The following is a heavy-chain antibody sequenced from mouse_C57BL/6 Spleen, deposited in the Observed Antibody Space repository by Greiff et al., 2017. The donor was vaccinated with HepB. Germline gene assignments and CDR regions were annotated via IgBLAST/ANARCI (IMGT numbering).Heavy chain of an antibody. V-gene: IGHV5-17*01. J-gene: IGHJ1*03. D-gene: IGHD2-2*01. Sequence: DVQLVESGGGLVKPGGSLKLSCAASGFTFSDYGMHWVRQAPEKGLEWVAYISSGSSTIYYADTVKGRFTISGDNAKNTPFLQMTSLRSEDTAMYYCARWWMVTDLYFDVWGTGTTVTVSS. CDR2: ISSGSSTI. CDR1: GFTFSDYG. CDR3: ARWWMVTDLYFDV.